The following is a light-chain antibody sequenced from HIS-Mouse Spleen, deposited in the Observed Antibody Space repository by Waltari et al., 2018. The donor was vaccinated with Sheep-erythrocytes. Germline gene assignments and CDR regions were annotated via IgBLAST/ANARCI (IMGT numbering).Light chain of an antibody. Sequence: QSALTQPPSASGSPGQSVTISCTGPRSDVGGHNDVPWYQQHPGKAPKLMIYEVSKRPSGVPDRFSGSKSGNTASMTVSGLQAEDEADYYCSSYAGSNNYVFGTGTKVTVL. CDR3: SSYAGSNNYV. J-gene: IGLJ1*01. CDR1: RSDVGGHND. CDR2: EVS. V-gene: IGLV2-8*01.